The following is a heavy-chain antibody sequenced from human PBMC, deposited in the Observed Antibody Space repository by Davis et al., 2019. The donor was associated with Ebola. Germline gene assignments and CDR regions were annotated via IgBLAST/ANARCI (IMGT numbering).Heavy chain of an antibody. CDR2: ISGSGGST. CDR1: GFTFSSYA. CDR3: AKRGGEYSYYGMDV. V-gene: IGHV3-23*01. J-gene: IGHJ6*02. Sequence: GESLKISCAASGFTFSSYAMSWVRQALGKGLEWVSAISGSGGSTYYADSVKGRFTISRDNSKKTLYLQMNSLRAEDTAVYFCAKRGGEYSYYGMDVWGQGTTVTVSS. D-gene: IGHD3-10*01.